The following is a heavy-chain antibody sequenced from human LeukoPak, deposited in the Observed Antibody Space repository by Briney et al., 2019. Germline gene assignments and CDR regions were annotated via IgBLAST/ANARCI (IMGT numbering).Heavy chain of an antibody. CDR2: ISPDGSQT. CDR3: VRSLRSADF. Sequence: SGGFLRLSCAASGFSLSNYWMHWVRQAPGKGLMWVSQISPDGSQTFYADSVKGRFTISRDNAKNTLFLQMDSLRAEDTALYYCVRSLRSADFWGQGTLVTVSS. CDR1: GFSLSNYW. V-gene: IGHV3-74*01. J-gene: IGHJ4*02.